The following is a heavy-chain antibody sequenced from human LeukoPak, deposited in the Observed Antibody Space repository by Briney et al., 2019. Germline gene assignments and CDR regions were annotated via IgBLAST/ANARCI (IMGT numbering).Heavy chain of an antibody. Sequence: ASVKVSCKASGYNFNSYTIHWVRQAPGQRLEWMGWISPGHDTTEYSEKFQGRVTITRDTSARTVYMELGSLRSEDTAVYYCATVRGALPFDPWGQGTLIIVSS. CDR1: GYNFNSYT. V-gene: IGHV1-3*01. CDR2: ISPGHDTT. J-gene: IGHJ5*02. CDR3: ATVRGALPFDP.